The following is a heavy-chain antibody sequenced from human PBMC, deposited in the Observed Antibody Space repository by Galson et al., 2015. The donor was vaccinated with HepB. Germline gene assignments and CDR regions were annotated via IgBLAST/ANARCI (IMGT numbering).Heavy chain of an antibody. V-gene: IGHV4-31*03. D-gene: IGHD4-23*01. CDR2: IYYSGNI. CDR1: AGFLSSSNYF. J-gene: IGHJ5*02. Sequence: TLSLTCTVSAGFLSSSNYFGSWIRQQPGKGLEWIGGIYYSGNIYYSPSLKSRVTISEDTSKSQISLKLSSVTAADTAVYYCARAYSGNSWGFDPWGQGTLVTVSP. CDR3: ARAYSGNSWGFDP.